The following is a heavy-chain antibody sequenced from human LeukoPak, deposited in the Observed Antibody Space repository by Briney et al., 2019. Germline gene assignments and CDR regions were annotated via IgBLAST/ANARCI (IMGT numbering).Heavy chain of an antibody. CDR3: ARGHYSGSNPLHWFDP. CDR2: IYGSGST. V-gene: IGHV4-59*01. D-gene: IGHD1-26*01. J-gene: IGHJ5*02. Sequence: KPSETLSLTCTVSGVSLSNDYWSWIRQPPGKGLEWVGHIYGSGSTNYNPSLKSRVTLSVDTSKNQFSLKLSSVTAADTAVYYCARGHYSGSNPLHWFDPWGHGTLVTVSS. CDR1: GVSLSNDY.